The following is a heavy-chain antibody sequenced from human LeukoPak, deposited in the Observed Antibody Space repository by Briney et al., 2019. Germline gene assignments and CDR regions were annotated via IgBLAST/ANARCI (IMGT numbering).Heavy chain of an antibody. J-gene: IGHJ6*02. CDR3: AKNILGIVGAPRYGMDV. Sequence: GGSLRLSCVASGFTFSSYAMTWVRQAPGKGLEWVSAISGSGDSTYSADSVKGRFTIARDNFRNTLSLQMNSLRAEDTAVYYCAKNILGIVGAPRYGMDVWGQGTTVAVSS. D-gene: IGHD1-26*01. CDR2: ISGSGDST. CDR1: GFTFSSYA. V-gene: IGHV3-23*01.